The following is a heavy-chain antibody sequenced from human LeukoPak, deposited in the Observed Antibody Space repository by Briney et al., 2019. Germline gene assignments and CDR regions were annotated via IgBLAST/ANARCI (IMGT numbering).Heavy chain of an antibody. V-gene: IGHV1-46*01. J-gene: IGHJ4*02. CDR2: INPSGGTT. Sequence: ASVKVSCKTSGYTFTRYHIHWVRQAPGQGLEWMGVINPSGGTTTYAQNFQGRVTMTRDTSTITVYMELSSLRSDDTAVYYCARGHYDILTGPDYWGQGTLVTVSS. CDR3: ARGHYDILTGPDY. CDR1: GYTFTRYH. D-gene: IGHD3-9*01.